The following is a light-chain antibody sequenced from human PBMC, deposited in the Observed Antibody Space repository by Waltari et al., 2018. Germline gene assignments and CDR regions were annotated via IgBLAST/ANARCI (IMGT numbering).Light chain of an antibody. Sequence: QSGLTQPASVSGSPGQSITISCTGTSSDVGNYNLVSWYQQYPGKAPKLMVYEVTKRTSGVSERSSGSKSGNTASLTIYGLQSEDEADYYCCSYAGLGIYVFGTGTKVTVL. CDR2: EVT. V-gene: IGLV2-23*02. J-gene: IGLJ1*01. CDR3: CSYAGLGIYV. CDR1: SSDVGNYNL.